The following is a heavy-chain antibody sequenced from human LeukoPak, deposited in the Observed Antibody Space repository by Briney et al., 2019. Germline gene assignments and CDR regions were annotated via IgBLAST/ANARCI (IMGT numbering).Heavy chain of an antibody. J-gene: IGHJ4*02. CDR2: INHSGST. CDR1: GVSFSGYY. CDR3: GRGAYYALLTGYPIGLYYFDY. Sequence: PSETLFLTCAVYGVSFSGYYWSWIRQPPGKGLEWIGEINHSGSTNYNPSLKSRVIISSDTSNNQFLLKLSSMTAADTTVYYCGRGAYYALLTGYPIGLYYFDYWGQGALVTVSS. V-gene: IGHV4-34*01. D-gene: IGHD3-9*01.